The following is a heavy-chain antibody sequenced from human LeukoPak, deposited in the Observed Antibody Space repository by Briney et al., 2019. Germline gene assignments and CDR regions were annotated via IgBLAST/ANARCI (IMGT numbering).Heavy chain of an antibody. CDR3: ARDGMHYGSGSYLPPGNWFDP. D-gene: IGHD3-10*01. V-gene: IGHV3-74*01. CDR1: GFTFSSYW. CDR2: INSDGSST. J-gene: IGHJ5*02. Sequence: GSLRLSCAASGFTFSSYWMHWVRQAPGKGLVWVSRINSDGSSTSYADSVKGRFTISRDNAKNTLYLQMNSLRAEDTAVYYCARDGMHYGSGSYLPPGNWFDPWGQGTLVTVSS.